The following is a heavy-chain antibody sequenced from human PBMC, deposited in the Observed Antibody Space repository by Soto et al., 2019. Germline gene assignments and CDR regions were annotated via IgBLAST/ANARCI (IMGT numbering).Heavy chain of an antibody. J-gene: IGHJ3*02. Sequence: QVQLVESGGGVVQPGRSLRLSCAASGFTFSSFGMHWLRQAPGKGLEWVAVIWYDASNKYYADSVKGRFTISRDNSKNTLYRQMNSLRVEEMAVYYCARGGNAFGIWGQGTMVTVSS. CDR3: ARGGNAFGI. D-gene: IGHD3-16*01. CDR2: IWYDASNK. CDR1: GFTFSSFG. V-gene: IGHV3-33*01.